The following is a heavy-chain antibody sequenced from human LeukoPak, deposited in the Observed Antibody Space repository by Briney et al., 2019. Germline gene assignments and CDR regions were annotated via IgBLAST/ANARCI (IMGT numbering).Heavy chain of an antibody. J-gene: IGHJ4*02. Sequence: TSETLSLTCTVSGGSISSGGYYWSWIRQPPGKGLEWIGYIYHSGSTYYNPSLKSRVTISVDRSKNQFSLKLSSVTAADTAVYYCARVRYSSSWLPVSTSYFDYWGQGTLVTVSS. V-gene: IGHV4-30-2*01. CDR1: GGSISSGGYY. CDR3: ARVRYSSSWLPVSTSYFDY. CDR2: IYHSGST. D-gene: IGHD6-13*01.